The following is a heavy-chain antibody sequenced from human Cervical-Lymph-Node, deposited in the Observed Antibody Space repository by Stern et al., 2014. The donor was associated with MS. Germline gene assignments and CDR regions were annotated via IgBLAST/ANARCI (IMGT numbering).Heavy chain of an antibody. CDR1: GASSSRSNW. CDR3: ARMLSVSGIGLDV. J-gene: IGHJ6*02. CDR2: INESGTT. Sequence: QVQLQESGPGLVRPSWTLSLTCAVSGASSSRSNWWTWVRQCPEKGLEWIGEINESGTTNYKPSLKSRVTISIELSKKPVSLDVTSVTAADTALYYCARMLSVSGIGLDVWGRGTTVTVSS. D-gene: IGHD3-16*01. V-gene: IGHV4-4*02.